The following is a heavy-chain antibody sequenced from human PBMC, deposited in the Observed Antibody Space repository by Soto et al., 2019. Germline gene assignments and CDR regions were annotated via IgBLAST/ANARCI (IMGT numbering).Heavy chain of an antibody. D-gene: IGHD6-13*01. CDR2: INPNSGGT. CDR3: ARNQEIAAAGNYYYGMDV. CDR1: GYTFTGYY. V-gene: IGHV1-2*04. J-gene: IGHJ6*02. Sequence: ASVKVSCKASGYTFTGYYMHWVRQVPGQGLEWMGWINPNSGGTNYAQKFQGWVTMTRDTSISTAYMELSRLRSDDTAVYYCARNQEIAAAGNYYYGMDVWGQGTTVTVSS.